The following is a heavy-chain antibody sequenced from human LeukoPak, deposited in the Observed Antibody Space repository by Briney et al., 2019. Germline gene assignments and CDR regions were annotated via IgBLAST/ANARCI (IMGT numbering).Heavy chain of an antibody. J-gene: IGHJ3*02. Sequence: GRSLRLSCTASGLTFSNYATTWVRQAPGKGLEWVSSITVSGRGTYYADSVKGRFSVSRDNSQNTVFLHMNSLRADDTALYYCSKDPNGDYVGAFDMWGPGTMVTVSS. D-gene: IGHD4-17*01. CDR2: ITVSGRGT. CDR3: SKDPNGDYVGAFDM. CDR1: GLTFSNYA. V-gene: IGHV3-23*01.